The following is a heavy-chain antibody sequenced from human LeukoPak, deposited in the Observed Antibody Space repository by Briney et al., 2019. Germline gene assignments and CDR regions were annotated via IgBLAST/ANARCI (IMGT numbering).Heavy chain of an antibody. CDR3: AKSSRYGTGWYGKIDY. CDR1: GFTFDSYG. V-gene: IGHV3-30*18. D-gene: IGHD6-19*01. Sequence: GGSLRLSCAASGFTFDSYGMHWVRQAPGKGLEWVAVISYDGSNKYYADSVKGRFTISRDNSKNTLYLQMDSLRADDTAVYYCAKSSRYGTGWYGKIDYWGQGTLVTVSS. CDR2: ISYDGSNK. J-gene: IGHJ4*02.